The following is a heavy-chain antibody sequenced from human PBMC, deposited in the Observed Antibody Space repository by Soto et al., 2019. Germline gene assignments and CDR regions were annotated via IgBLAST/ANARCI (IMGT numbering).Heavy chain of an antibody. CDR3: ARGHGGNSDWYYYGMDV. CDR2: IIPIFGTA. J-gene: IGHJ6*02. V-gene: IGHV1-69*12. D-gene: IGHD2-21*02. Sequence: QVQLVQSGAEVKKPGSSVKVSCKASGGTFSSYAISWVRQAPGQGLEWMGGIIPIFGTANYAQKFQGRVTITADEYTSTAYMELSSLRSEDTAVYYCARGHGGNSDWYYYGMDVWGQGTTVTVSS. CDR1: GGTFSSYA.